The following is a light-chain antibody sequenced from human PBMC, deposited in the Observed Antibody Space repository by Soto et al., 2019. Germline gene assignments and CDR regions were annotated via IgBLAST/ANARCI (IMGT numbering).Light chain of an antibody. V-gene: IGLV2-8*01. Sequence: QSALTQPRSVSGSPGQSVTISCTGTSSDVGAYNYVSWYQQHPGKAPKLMIYEVSKRPSGVPDRFSGSKSGNTASLTVSGLQAEDEADYYCSSYAGSNNFVFGTGTKLTVL. J-gene: IGLJ1*01. CDR3: SSYAGSNNFV. CDR1: SSDVGAYNY. CDR2: EVS.